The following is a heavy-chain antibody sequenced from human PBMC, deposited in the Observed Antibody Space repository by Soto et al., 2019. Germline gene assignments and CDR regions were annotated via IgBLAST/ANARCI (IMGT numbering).Heavy chain of an antibody. Sequence: ASVKVSCKASGYTFTSYDINWVRQATGQGLEWMGWMNPNSGNTGYAQKFQGRVTMTRNTSISTAYMELSSLRSEDTAVYYCAFPLGAPGTDYYYSYLDVGGKGTTVPVSS. V-gene: IGHV1-8*01. CDR1: GYTFTSYD. CDR3: AFPLGAPGTDYYYSYLDV. D-gene: IGHD3-10*01. CDR2: MNPNSGNT. J-gene: IGHJ6*03.